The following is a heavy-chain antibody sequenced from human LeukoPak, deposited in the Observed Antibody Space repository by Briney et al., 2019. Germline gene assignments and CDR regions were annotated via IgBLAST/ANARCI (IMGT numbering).Heavy chain of an antibody. D-gene: IGHD5-18*01. J-gene: IGHJ3*02. Sequence: PGRSLRLSCAASGFTFSSYAMHWVRQAPGKGLEWVAVISYDGSNKYYADSVKGRFTISRDNSKNTLYLQMNSLRAEDTAVYYCARDRDGIRGWDAFDIWGQGTMVTVSS. CDR2: ISYDGSNK. CDR1: GFTFSSYA. CDR3: ARDRDGIRGWDAFDI. V-gene: IGHV3-30-3*01.